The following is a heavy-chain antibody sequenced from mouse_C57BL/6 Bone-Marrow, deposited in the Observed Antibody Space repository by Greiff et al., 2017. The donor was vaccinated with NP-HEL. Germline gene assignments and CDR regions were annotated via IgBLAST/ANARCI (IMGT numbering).Heavy chain of an antibody. D-gene: IGHD1-1*01. CDR2: IDPENGDT. V-gene: IGHV14-4*01. Sequence: VQLQQSGAELVRPGASVKLSCTASGFNIKDDYMHWVKQRPEQGLEWIGWIDPENGDTEYASKFQGKATITADTSSNTAYRQLSSLTSEDTAVYYCTSYGSRGGFAYWGQGTLVTVSA. CDR3: TSYGSRGGFAY. J-gene: IGHJ3*01. CDR1: GFNIKDDY.